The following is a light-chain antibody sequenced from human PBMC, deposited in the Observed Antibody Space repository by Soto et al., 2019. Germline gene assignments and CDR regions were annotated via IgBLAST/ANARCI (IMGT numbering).Light chain of an antibody. CDR1: QSVTSSY. CDR2: GAS. V-gene: IGKV3-20*01. J-gene: IGKJ1*01. Sequence: EIVLTQSPGTLSLSPGERATLSCRASQSVTSSYLAWWQQKPGQAPRLLINGASSRATGIPDRFSGSGSGTDFTLTISRLEPEDFAVYFCQQYGSSPTTFGQGTKVDIK. CDR3: QQYGSSPTT.